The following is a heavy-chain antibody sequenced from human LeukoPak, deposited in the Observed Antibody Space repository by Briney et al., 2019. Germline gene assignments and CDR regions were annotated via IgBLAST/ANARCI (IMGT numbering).Heavy chain of an antibody. CDR2: MDPNSGNT. Sequence: ASVKVSCKASGYTFTSYDINWVRQATGQGLEWMGWMDPNSGNTGYAQKFQGRVTMTKNTSIITAYMELSSLRSEDTAVYYCASLGYSSPFRFDPWGQGTLVTVSS. J-gene: IGHJ5*02. V-gene: IGHV1-8*01. CDR3: ASLGYSSPFRFDP. CDR1: GYTFTSYD. D-gene: IGHD6-13*01.